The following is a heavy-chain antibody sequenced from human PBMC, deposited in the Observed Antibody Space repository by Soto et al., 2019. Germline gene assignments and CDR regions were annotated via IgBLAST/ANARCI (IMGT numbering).Heavy chain of an antibody. J-gene: IGHJ4*02. V-gene: IGHV4-30-4*01. Sequence: SETLSLTCTVSGGSISSGDYYWSWIRQPPGKGLEWIGYIYYSGSTYYNPSLKSRVTISVDTSKNQFSLKLSSVTAAGTAVYYCARVSVVVAATWFGNFDYWGQGTLVTVSS. CDR1: GGSISSGDYY. D-gene: IGHD2-15*01. CDR2: IYYSGST. CDR3: ARVSVVVAATWFGNFDY.